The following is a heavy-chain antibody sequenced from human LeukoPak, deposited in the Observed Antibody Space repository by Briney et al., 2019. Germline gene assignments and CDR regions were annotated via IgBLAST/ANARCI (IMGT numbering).Heavy chain of an antibody. Sequence: PSETLSLTCAVYGGSFSGYYWSWIRQPPGKGLEWIGEINHSGSTNCNPSLKSRVTISVDTSKNQFSLKLSSVTAADTAVYYCARLRWGILTGRRNYFDYWGQGTLVTVSS. D-gene: IGHD3-9*01. CDR1: GGSFSGYY. CDR2: INHSGST. J-gene: IGHJ4*02. CDR3: ARLRWGILTGRRNYFDY. V-gene: IGHV4-34*01.